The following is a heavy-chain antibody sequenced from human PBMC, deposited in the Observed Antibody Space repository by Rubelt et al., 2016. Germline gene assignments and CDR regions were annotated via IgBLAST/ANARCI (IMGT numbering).Heavy chain of an antibody. D-gene: IGHD3-9*01. J-gene: IGHJ3*02. CDR1: GGSISSYY. V-gene: IGHV4-4*07. CDR2: IYTSGST. CDR3: ARAARSLVRDILTGYYAEHDDAFDI. Sequence: ESGPGLVKPSETLSLTCTVSGGSISSYYWRWIRQPAGKGLEWIGRIYTSGSTTYNPSLKSRVTIPVDTSKHQFSLKLSSVTAADTAVYYCARAARSLVRDILTGYYAEHDDAFDIWGQGTMVTVSS.